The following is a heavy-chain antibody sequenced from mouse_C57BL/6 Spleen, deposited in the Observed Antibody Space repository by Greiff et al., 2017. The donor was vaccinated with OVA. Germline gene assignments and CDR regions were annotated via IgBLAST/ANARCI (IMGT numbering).Heavy chain of an antibody. V-gene: IGHV1-39*01. J-gene: IGHJ4*01. CDR3: ARGGYSNYGYAMDY. CDR2: INPNYGTT. D-gene: IGHD2-5*01. CDR1: GYSFTDYN. Sequence: VQLKESGPELVKPGASVKISCKASGYSFTDYNMNWVKQSNGKSLEWIGVINPNYGTTSYNQKFKGKATLTVDQSSSTAYMQLNSLTSEDSAVYYCARGGYSNYGYAMDYWGQGTSVTVSS.